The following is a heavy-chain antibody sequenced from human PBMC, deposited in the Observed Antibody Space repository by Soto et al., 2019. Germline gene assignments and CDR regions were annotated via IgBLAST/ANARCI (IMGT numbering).Heavy chain of an antibody. CDR1: GFTFSSDW. CDR3: ANHSYSSSWEARFDY. Sequence: GGSLRLSCAASGFTFSSDWMHWVRQAPGKGLVWVSRINTDGSDTSYADSVKGRFTISRDNAKNTVYLQMNSLRAEDTAVYYCANHSYSSSWEARFDYWGKGALVTVSS. D-gene: IGHD6-13*01. J-gene: IGHJ4*02. V-gene: IGHV3-74*01. CDR2: INTDGSDT.